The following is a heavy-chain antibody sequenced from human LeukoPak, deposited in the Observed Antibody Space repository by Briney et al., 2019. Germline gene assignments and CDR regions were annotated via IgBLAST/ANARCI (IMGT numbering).Heavy chain of an antibody. J-gene: IGHJ3*02. Sequence: ASVKVSCKASGYTFTSYAMNWVRQAPGQGLEWMGWISTNTGNPTYAQGFTGRFVFSLDTSVSTAYLQISSLKAEDTAVYYCALSWDDSSGYYYDPNAFDIWGQGTMVTVSS. CDR1: GYTFTSYA. D-gene: IGHD3-22*01. CDR3: ALSWDDSSGYYYDPNAFDI. V-gene: IGHV7-4-1*02. CDR2: ISTNTGNP.